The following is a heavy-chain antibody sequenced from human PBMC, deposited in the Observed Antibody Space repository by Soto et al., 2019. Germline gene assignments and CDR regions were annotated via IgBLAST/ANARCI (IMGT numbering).Heavy chain of an antibody. CDR2: ISYDGSNK. J-gene: IGHJ5*02. D-gene: IGHD6-19*01. V-gene: IGHV3-30-3*01. CDR3: ARDHLAVPWFDP. CDR1: GFTFSSYA. Sequence: PGGSLRLSCAASGFTFSSYAMHWVRQAPGKGLEWVAVISYDGSNKYYADSVKGRFTISRDNSKNTLYLQMNSLRAEDTAVYYCARDHLAVPWFDPWGQGTLVTVSS.